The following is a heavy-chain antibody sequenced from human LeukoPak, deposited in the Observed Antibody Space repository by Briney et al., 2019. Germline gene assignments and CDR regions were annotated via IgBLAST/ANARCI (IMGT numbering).Heavy chain of an antibody. CDR1: GGSTSSYY. V-gene: IGHV4-59*01. J-gene: IGHJ4*02. D-gene: IGHD1-14*01. Sequence: SETLSLTCTVSGGSTSSYYWNWIRQPPGKGLEWIGYIYYSGSTNYNPSLKSRLTISVDTSKNQFSLKLSYVTAADTAVYYCARGGRTKGPDYWGQGTLVTVSS. CDR2: IYYSGST. CDR3: ARGGRTKGPDY.